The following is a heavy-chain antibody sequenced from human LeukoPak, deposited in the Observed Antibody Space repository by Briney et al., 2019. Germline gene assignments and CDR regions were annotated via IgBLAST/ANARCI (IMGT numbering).Heavy chain of an antibody. J-gene: IGHJ6*02. CDR3: ARAQSSSWLHYYYYYGMDV. Sequence: SETLSLTCTVSGGSISSSSYYWGWIRQPPGKGLEWIGSIYYSGSTYYNPSLKSRVTISVDTSKNQFSLKLSSVTAADTAVYYCARAQSSSWLHYYYYYGMDVWGQGTTVTVSS. D-gene: IGHD6-13*01. CDR2: IYYSGST. V-gene: IGHV4-39*07. CDR1: GGSISSSSYY.